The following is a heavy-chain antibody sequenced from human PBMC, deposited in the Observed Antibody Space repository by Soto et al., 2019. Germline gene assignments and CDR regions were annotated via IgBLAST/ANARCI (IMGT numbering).Heavy chain of an antibody. CDR3: AKDLAGDCRSTSCDGEHAFDI. J-gene: IGHJ3*02. V-gene: IGHV3-30*18. D-gene: IGHD2-2*01. Sequence: QVQLVESGGGVVQPGRSLRLSCAASGFTFSSYGMHWVRQAPGKGLEWVAVISYDGSNKYYADSVKGRFTISRDNSKNTLYLQMNSLRAEDTAVYYCAKDLAGDCRSTSCDGEHAFDIWGQGTMVTVSS. CDR2: ISYDGSNK. CDR1: GFTFSSYG.